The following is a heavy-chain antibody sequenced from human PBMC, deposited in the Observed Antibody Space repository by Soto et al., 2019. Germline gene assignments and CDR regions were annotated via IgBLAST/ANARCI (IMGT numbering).Heavy chain of an antibody. V-gene: IGHV3-30*18. J-gene: IGHJ6*02. CDR2: LSYVGSNK. CDR3: ANARDYGDYIYYYGMDV. Sequence: GGSLRLSCAASGFTFSSYGMHWVRQAPGKGLEWVAVLSYVGSNKFFVDSVKGRFTISRDNSKNSLYLQMNSLRAEDTVVYYCANARDYGDYIYYYGMDVWGQGTTVTVSS. D-gene: IGHD4-17*01. CDR1: GFTFSSYG.